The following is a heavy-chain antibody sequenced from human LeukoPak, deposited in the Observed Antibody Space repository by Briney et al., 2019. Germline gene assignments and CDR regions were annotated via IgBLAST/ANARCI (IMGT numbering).Heavy chain of an antibody. CDR1: GFTFSSYW. J-gene: IGHJ6*02. Sequence: PGGSLRLSCAASGFTFSSYWMSWVRQAPGKGLEWVANIKQDGSEKYYVDSVKGRFTISRDNAKNSLNLQMNSLRAEDTAVYYCARVRMVRVYYGMDVWGQGTTVTVSS. V-gene: IGHV3-7*01. CDR3: ARVRMVRVYYGMDV. D-gene: IGHD3-10*01. CDR2: IKQDGSEK.